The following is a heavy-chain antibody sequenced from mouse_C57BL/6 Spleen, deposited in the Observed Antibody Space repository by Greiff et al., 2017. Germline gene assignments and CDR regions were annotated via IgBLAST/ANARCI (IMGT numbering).Heavy chain of an antibody. J-gene: IGHJ4*01. CDR2: IGPGSGST. D-gene: IGHD1-1*01. Sequence: QVQLQQSGAELVKPGASVKISCKASGYTFTDYNINWVKQRHGQGLEWIGKIGPGSGSTYYNQKFKGKATLTADKSSSTAYMQLSSLTSEDSAVYFCARSGGRCYASMDYWGQGTSVTVSS. CDR3: ARSGGRCYASMDY. CDR1: GYTFTDYN. V-gene: IGHV1-77*01.